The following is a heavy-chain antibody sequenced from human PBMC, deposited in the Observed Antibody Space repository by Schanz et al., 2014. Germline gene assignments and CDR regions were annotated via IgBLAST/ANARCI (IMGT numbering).Heavy chain of an antibody. V-gene: IGHV3-33*01. CDR1: GFTFSSYG. J-gene: IGHJ4*02. Sequence: QVQLVESGGGVVQPGRSLRLSCAGSGFTFSSYGMHWVRQAPGKGLEWVAIIWYDGSNKYYADSVKGRFTISRDNSKNTLFLQMSSLRAEDTAVYCCARDGDFDYWGQGTLVTVSS. CDR3: ARDGDFDY. CDR2: IWYDGSNK.